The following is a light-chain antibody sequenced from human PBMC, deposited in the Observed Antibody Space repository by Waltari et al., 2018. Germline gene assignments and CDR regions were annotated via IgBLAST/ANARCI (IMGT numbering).Light chain of an antibody. J-gene: IGLJ2*01. V-gene: IGLV3-19*01. CDR1: SLRSWY. Sequence: SSELTQDPAVSVAVGQTVRITCQGASLRSWYASRYQQKPGQAPVLVIYGKNNRPSGIPDRFSGSSSGNTASLTITGAQAEDEADYYCNSRDSSGNHLVFGGGTKLTVL. CDR3: NSRDSSGNHLV. CDR2: GKN.